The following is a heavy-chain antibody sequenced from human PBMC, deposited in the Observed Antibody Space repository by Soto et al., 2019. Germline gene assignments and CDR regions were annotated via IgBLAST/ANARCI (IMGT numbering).Heavy chain of an antibody. Sequence: GSLRLSCAASGFTVSSNYMSCVRQAPGKGLEWVSVIYSGGSTYYADSVKGRFTISRDNSKNTLYLQMNSRRAEDTAVYYCARTYSNFLYYYYGMDVWGQGTTVTVSS. CDR2: IYSGGST. V-gene: IGHV3-53*01. CDR3: ARTYSNFLYYYYGMDV. D-gene: IGHD4-4*01. CDR1: GFTVSSNY. J-gene: IGHJ6*02.